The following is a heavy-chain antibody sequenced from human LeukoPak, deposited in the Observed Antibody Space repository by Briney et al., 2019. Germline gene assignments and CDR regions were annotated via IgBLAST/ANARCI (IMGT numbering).Heavy chain of an antibody. CDR1: GFTFSSYA. CDR2: ISSNGGST. V-gene: IGHV3-64D*09. D-gene: IGHD2-15*01. J-gene: IGHJ4*02. Sequence: PGGSLRLSCSASGFTFSSYAMHWVRQAPGKGLEYVSAISSNGGSTYYADSVKGRFTISRDNSKNTLYLQMSSLRAEDTAVYYCVYGDIVVEGDYWGQGTLVTVSS. CDR3: VYGDIVVEGDY.